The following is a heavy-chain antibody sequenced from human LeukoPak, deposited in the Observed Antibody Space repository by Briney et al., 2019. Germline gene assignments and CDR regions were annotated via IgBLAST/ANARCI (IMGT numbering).Heavy chain of an antibody. J-gene: IGHJ6*02. CDR1: GVSMASYY. Sequence: PSETLSLTCTVSGVSMASYYWSWIRQSPGKGLEWIGYVYYSGSTNYNPSVKSRVTISIDTSGHQFSLKVNYVTAADTAVYYCGRGFGSGYDFPTYFFGMDLWGRGTTVTVSS. CDR3: GRGFGSGYDFPTYFFGMDL. CDR2: VYYSGST. D-gene: IGHD5-12*01. V-gene: IGHV4-59*08.